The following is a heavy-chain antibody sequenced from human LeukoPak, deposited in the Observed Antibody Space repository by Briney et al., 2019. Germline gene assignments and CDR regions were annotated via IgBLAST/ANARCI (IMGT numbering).Heavy chain of an antibody. CDR3: AKIGGGTYYDILTGSDFDY. CDR2: IRYDGSNK. D-gene: IGHD3-9*01. V-gene: IGHV3-30*02. Sequence: GSLRLSCAXSGFTFSSYGMHWVRQAPGKGLEWVAFIRYDGSNKYYADSVKGRFTISRDNSKNTLYLQMNSLRAEDTAVYYCAKIGGGTYYDILTGSDFDYWGQGTLVTVSS. CDR1: GFTFSSYG. J-gene: IGHJ4*02.